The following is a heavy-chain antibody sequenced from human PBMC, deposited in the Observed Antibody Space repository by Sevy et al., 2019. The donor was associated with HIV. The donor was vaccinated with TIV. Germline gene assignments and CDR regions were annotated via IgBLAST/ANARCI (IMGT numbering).Heavy chain of an antibody. Sequence: ESLKISCVASEFTFSNYWMSWVRQAPGKGLEWVASIKQDGSEKNYVDSVKGRFTITRDNAKNSLYLQMNSLRDEDTAIYYCAGGYSYGSTSSYYYHGMVVWGQGTTVTVSS. CDR1: EFTFSNYW. CDR2: IKQDGSEK. D-gene: IGHD5-18*01. J-gene: IGHJ6*02. CDR3: AGGYSYGSTSSYYYHGMVV. V-gene: IGHV3-7*01.